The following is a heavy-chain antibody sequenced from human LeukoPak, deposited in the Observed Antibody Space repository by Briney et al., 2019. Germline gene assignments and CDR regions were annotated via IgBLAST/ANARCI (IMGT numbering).Heavy chain of an antibody. D-gene: IGHD3-22*01. V-gene: IGHV3-48*01. CDR2: ISSSSSTI. Sequence: GGSLRLSCAASGFTFSSYSMNWVRQAPGKGLEWVSYISSSSSTIYYADSVKGRFTISRDNAKNSLYLQMNSLRAEDTAVYYCARGRYDSSGYYPIFDQWGQGTLVTVSS. CDR1: GFTFSSYS. CDR3: ARGRYDSSGYYPIFDQ. J-gene: IGHJ4*02.